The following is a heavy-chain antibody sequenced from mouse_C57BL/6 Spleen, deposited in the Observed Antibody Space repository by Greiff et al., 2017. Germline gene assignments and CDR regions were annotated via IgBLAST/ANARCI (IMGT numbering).Heavy chain of an antibody. D-gene: IGHD1-1*01. Sequence: QVHVKQSGAELVKPGASVKISCKASGYAFSSYWMNWVKQRPGKGLEWIGQIYPGDGDTNYNGKFTGKATLTADKSSSTAYMQPSSLTSEDSAVYFCASRDYGSSFRYFDVWGTGTTVTVSS. V-gene: IGHV1-80*01. CDR1: GYAFSSYW. J-gene: IGHJ1*03. CDR2: IYPGDGDT. CDR3: ASRDYGSSFRYFDV.